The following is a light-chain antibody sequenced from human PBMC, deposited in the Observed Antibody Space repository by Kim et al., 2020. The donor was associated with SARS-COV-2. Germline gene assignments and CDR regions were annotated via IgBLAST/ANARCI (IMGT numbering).Light chain of an antibody. CDR2: DNN. V-gene: IGLV1-51*01. Sequence: PGQKLPFSCAGSRSNIGNNYVSWYQQLPGTAPKLLIYDNNKRPSGIPDRFSGSKSGTSVTLGITGLQTGDEADYYCGTWDSSLSAVFGGGTQLTVL. CDR1: RSNIGNNY. CDR3: GTWDSSLSAV. J-gene: IGLJ3*02.